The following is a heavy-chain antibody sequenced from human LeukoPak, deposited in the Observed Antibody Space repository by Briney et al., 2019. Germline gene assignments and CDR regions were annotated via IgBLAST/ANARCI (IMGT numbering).Heavy chain of an antibody. Sequence: GGSLRLSCAASGFTFSSYAMSWVRQAPGKGLEWVSYISSSGRTIHYAGSVKGRFSISRDNAKNSLYLQMNSLRAEDTAVYYCARHTGYDFAFDYWGQGTLVTVSS. CDR2: ISSSGRTI. CDR1: GFTFSSYA. CDR3: ARHTGYDFAFDY. J-gene: IGHJ4*02. V-gene: IGHV3-48*03. D-gene: IGHD5-12*01.